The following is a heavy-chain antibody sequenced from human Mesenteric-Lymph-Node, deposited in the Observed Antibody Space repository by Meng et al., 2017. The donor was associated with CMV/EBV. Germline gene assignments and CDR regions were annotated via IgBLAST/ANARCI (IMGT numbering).Heavy chain of an antibody. CDR2: IYHTGRT. V-gene: IGHV4-4*02. CDR1: IASSDW. D-gene: IGHD3-10*01. CDR3: ARDALVWFGEEDRPGLDY. Sequence: IASSDWWSWVRQAPGKGLEWIGEIYHTGRTDYNPSLKSRVTISIDKSKNQFSLRLNSVTAADTAVYYCARDALVWFGEEDRPGLDYWGQGTLVTVSS. J-gene: IGHJ4*02.